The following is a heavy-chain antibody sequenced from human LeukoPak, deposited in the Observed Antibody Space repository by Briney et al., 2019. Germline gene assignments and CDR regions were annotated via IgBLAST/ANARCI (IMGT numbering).Heavy chain of an antibody. V-gene: IGHV4-59*01. Sequence: SETLSLTCSVSGGSISNYYWSWIRQPPGKGLEWIGSMYYSGSTNYNPSPKSRATISEDTSKKQFSLKLSSVTAADTAVYYCARAGYDTSGFWYFDLWGRGTLVTVSS. CDR2: MYYSGST. CDR1: GGSISNYY. D-gene: IGHD3-22*01. J-gene: IGHJ2*01. CDR3: ARAGYDTSGFWYFDL.